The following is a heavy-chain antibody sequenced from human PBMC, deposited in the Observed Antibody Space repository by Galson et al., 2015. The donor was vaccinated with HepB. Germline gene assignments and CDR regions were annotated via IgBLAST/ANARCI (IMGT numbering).Heavy chain of an antibody. V-gene: IGHV3-66*01. D-gene: IGHD1-26*01. CDR1: GFTVSSNY. Sequence: SLRLSCAASGFTVSSNYMSWVRQAPGKGLEWVSVIYSGGSTYYADSVKGRFTISRDNSKNTLYLQMNSLRAEDTAVYYCARDTWELLPGDYWGQGTLVTVSS. CDR2: IYSGGST. CDR3: ARDTWELLPGDY. J-gene: IGHJ4*02.